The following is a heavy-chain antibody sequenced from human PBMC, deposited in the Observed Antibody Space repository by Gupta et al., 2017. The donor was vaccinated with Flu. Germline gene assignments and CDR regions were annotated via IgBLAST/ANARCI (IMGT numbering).Heavy chain of an antibody. J-gene: IGHJ4*02. CDR2: SSNDGRT. CDR3: ASPVHSAYSSGSSC. V-gene: IGHV4-39*01. Sequence: RQPPGKGLEWIGSSSNDGRTYYSPSLESRVTISVDTTKNQVSLKLTSVTAADTAVYYCASPVHSAYSSGSSCWGQGTLVTVSS. D-gene: IGHD6-19*01.